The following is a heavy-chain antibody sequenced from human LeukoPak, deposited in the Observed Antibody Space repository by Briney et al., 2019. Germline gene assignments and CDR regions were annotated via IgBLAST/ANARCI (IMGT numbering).Heavy chain of an antibody. Sequence: GASVKVSCKASGSTFTNYFLHWLGQAPGKGLEWMGIINHSGGSTSYAQRFQGRVTMTRDTSTSTVYMELSSLRSEDTAVYYCVRGAYAKEELAPPGWDYWGQGTLVTVSS. CDR1: GSTFTNYF. J-gene: IGHJ4*02. V-gene: IGHV1-46*01. CDR2: INHSGGST. D-gene: IGHD1-26*01. CDR3: VRGAYAKEELAPPGWDY.